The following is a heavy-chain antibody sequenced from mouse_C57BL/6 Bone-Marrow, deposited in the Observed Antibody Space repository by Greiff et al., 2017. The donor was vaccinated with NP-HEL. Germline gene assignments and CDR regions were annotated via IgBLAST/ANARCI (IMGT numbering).Heavy chain of an antibody. CDR1: GFSLTSYA. Sequence: VQLVESGPGLVAPSQSLSITCTVSGFSLTSYAISWVRQPPGKGLEWLGVIWTGGGTNYNSALKSRLSISKDNSKSQVFLKMNSLQTDDTARYYCARIYYYGSSYPYWYFDVWGTGTTVTVSS. V-gene: IGHV2-9-1*01. D-gene: IGHD1-1*01. J-gene: IGHJ1*03. CDR2: IWTGGGT. CDR3: ARIYYYGSSYPYWYFDV.